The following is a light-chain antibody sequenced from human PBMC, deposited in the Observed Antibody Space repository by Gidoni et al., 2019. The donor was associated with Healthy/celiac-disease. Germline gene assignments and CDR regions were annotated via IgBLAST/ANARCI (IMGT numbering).Light chain of an antibody. CDR3: IQALQTPFT. Sequence: DVGMNHARRSVNVTPGEPASISCRSIQSLLHSNGYNYVDWYLQKPGQSPQLLTYSGSNRASGAPDRFSGSGSGTDFTLKISRVEAGDVWVYYCIQALQTPFTFGQXTKLEIK. CDR1: QSLLHSNGYNY. CDR2: SGS. J-gene: IGKJ2*01. V-gene: IGKV2-28*01.